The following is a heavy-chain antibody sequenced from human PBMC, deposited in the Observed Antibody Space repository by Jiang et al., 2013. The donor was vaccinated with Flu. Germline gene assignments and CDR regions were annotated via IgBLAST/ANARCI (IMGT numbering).Heavy chain of an antibody. CDR3: ARRGGTYPYFNGMDV. V-gene: IGHV5-51*01. Sequence: KISCKGCGYSFTTYWIGWARQMPGKGLEWMGIIYPGDSDTRYSPSFQGQVTFSADKSISTAYLQWSSLKASDTAMYYCARRGGTYPYFNGMDVWGQGTTITVSS. J-gene: IGHJ6*02. CDR1: GYSFTTYW. CDR2: IYPGDSDT. D-gene: IGHD1-26*01.